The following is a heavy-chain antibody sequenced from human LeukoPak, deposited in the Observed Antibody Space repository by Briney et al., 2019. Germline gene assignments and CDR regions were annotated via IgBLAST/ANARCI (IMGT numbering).Heavy chain of an antibody. CDR2: ISAYNGNT. J-gene: IGHJ5*02. V-gene: IGHV1-18*01. D-gene: IGHD2-15*01. Sequence: GASVKVSCKASGYTFTSYGISWVRQAPGQGLEWMGWISAYNGNTNYAQRLQGRVTMTTDTSTSTAYMELRSLRSDDTAVYYCARGGVDCSGGSCPKSWFDTWGQGTLVTVSS. CDR3: ARGGVDCSGGSCPKSWFDT. CDR1: GYTFTSYG.